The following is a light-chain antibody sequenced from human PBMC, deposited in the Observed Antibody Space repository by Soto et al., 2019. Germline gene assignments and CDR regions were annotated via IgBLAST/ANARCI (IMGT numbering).Light chain of an antibody. CDR2: GAS. Sequence: EIVMTQSPATLSVSPGERSTLSCSSSQSVSSNVAWYQQKPGQAPRLLIYGASTRATGIPARFSGSGSGTEFTLTISSLQSEDFAVYYCQQYNNWPPLTFGGGTKVDI. V-gene: IGKV3-15*01. J-gene: IGKJ4*01. CDR3: QQYNNWPPLT. CDR1: QSVSSN.